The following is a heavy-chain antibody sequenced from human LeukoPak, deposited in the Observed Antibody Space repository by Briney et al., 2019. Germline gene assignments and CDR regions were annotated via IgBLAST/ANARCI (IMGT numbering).Heavy chain of an antibody. CDR1: GGTFSSYA. CDR3: ARGNSGDYGGDY. Sequence: GASVKVSCKASGGTFSSYAIGWVRQAPGQGLEWMGRISVYNGNTKYAQKLQGRVTMTTDTFTSTAYLELRSLRSDDTAVYYCARGNSGDYGGDYWGQGTLVIVSS. D-gene: IGHD4-17*01. V-gene: IGHV1-18*01. J-gene: IGHJ4*02. CDR2: ISVYNGNT.